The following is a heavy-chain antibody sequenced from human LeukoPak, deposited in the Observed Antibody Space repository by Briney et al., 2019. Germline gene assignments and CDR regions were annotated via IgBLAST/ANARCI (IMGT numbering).Heavy chain of an antibody. J-gene: IGHJ4*02. V-gene: IGHV3-30-3*01. D-gene: IGHD4-17*01. CDR1: GFTFSSYA. CDR2: ISYDGSNK. Sequence: PGRSLRLSCAASGFTFSSYAMHWVRQAPGKGLEWVAVISYDGSNKYHADSVKGRFTISRDNSKNTLYLQMNSLRAEDTAVYYCARETGSAVGSTDFDYWGQGTLVTVSS. CDR3: ARETGSAVGSTDFDY.